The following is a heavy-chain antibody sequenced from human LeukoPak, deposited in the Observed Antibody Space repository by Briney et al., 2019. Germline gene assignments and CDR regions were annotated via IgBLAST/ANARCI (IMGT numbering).Heavy chain of an antibody. D-gene: IGHD3-10*01. J-gene: IGHJ4*02. Sequence: GGSLRLSCAASGFTFSGYAMSWVRQTPGKGLEWVSAISGSGGSTYYADSVKGRFTISRDNSKNTLYLQMNSLRAEDTAVYYCAKDQPLRGVMDYWGQGTLVTVSS. V-gene: IGHV3-23*01. CDR3: AKDQPLRGVMDY. CDR1: GFTFSGYA. CDR2: ISGSGGST.